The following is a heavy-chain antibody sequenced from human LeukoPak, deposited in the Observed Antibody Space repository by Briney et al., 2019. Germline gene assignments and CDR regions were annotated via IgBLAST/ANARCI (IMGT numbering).Heavy chain of an antibody. Sequence: GGSLRLSCAASGFTFSSYAMSWVRQAPGKGLEWVSAISGSGGSTYYADAVKGRFTISRDNSKNTFYLSMNILRAEDTATYYCARDLGWLQLCFGGQGTLVTVSS. CDR2: ISGSGGST. D-gene: IGHD5-24*01. CDR3: ARDLGWLQLCF. J-gene: IGHJ4*02. V-gene: IGHV3-23*01. CDR1: GFTFSSYA.